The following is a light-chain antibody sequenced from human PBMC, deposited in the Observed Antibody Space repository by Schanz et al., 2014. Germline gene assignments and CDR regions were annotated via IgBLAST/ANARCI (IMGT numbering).Light chain of an antibody. V-gene: IGLV1-44*01. J-gene: IGLJ1*01. CDR2: GNN. CDR1: SSNIGSYT. Sequence: QSALTQPPSASGTPGQRVTISCSGSSSNIGSYTANWFQQLPGTTPRLLIYGNNQRPSGVPDRFSNSKSGTSASLAISGLQSEDEADYYCAAWDDSLDAYVFGSGTKLTVL. CDR3: AAWDDSLDAYV.